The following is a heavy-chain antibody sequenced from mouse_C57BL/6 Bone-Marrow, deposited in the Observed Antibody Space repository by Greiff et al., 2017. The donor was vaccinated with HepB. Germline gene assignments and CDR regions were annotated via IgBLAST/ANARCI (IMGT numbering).Heavy chain of an antibody. D-gene: IGHD1-1*01. CDR1: GYTFTDYN. Sequence: EVQLQQSGPELVKPGASVKIPCKASGYTFTDYNMAWVKQRPGKSLEWIGDINPNNGGTIYNQKFKGKATLTVDKSSSTAYMELRSLTSEDTAVYYCARDYYGSSFYYAMDYWGRGTSVTVSA. CDR3: ARDYYGSSFYYAMDY. CDR2: INPNNGGT. V-gene: IGHV1-18*01. J-gene: IGHJ4*01.